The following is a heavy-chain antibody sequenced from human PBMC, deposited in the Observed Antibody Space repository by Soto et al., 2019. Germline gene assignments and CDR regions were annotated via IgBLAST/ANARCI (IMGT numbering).Heavy chain of an antibody. V-gene: IGHV5-10-1*01. CDR3: ARIESIARNWFDP. CDR2: IDPVDSYA. CDR1: GFSFTNYW. J-gene: IGHJ5*02. Sequence: PGESLKISCKGSGFSFTNYWISWVRQMPGKGLEWMGNIDPVDSYANYSPSFQGHVTFSVDTSISTACLQWSSLKASDTAMYFCARIESIARNWFDPWGQGTLVTVSS. D-gene: IGHD6-13*01.